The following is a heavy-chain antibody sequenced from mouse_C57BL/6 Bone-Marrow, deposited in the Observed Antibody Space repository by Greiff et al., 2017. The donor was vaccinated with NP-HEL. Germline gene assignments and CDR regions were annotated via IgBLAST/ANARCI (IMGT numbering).Heavy chain of an antibody. CDR1: GYTFTDYE. D-gene: IGHD1-1*01. J-gene: IGHJ2*01. CDR3: TRSGTTVA. Sequence: VQLQESGAELVRPGASVTLSCKASGYTFTDYEMHWVKQTPVRGLEWIGAIDPETGGTAYNQKFKGKAILTADKSSSTAYMELRSLTSEDSAVYYCTRSGTTVAWGQGTTLTVSS. CDR2: IDPETGGT. V-gene: IGHV1-15*01.